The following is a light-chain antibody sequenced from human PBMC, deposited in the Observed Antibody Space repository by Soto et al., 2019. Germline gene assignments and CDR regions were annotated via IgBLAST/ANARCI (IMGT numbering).Light chain of an antibody. Sequence: EVVMTQSPATLSVSPGERVTLSCTASQRVSGNLAWYQQKPGQAPRLLIHGASTRATDIPARFSGSGSGTEFTLTITSLQSEDFAVYYCQQYHNWPPGLTFGGGTRVEIK. CDR2: GAS. CDR1: QRVSGN. V-gene: IGKV3-15*01. J-gene: IGKJ4*01. CDR3: QQYHNWPPGLT.